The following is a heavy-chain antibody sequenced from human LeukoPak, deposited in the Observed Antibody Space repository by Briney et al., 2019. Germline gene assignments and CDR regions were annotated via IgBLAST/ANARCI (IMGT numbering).Heavy chain of an antibody. V-gene: IGHV3-74*01. D-gene: IGHD5-18*01. CDR1: GFTFSSYW. Sequence: GGSLRLSCAASGFTFSSYWMHWVRQAPGKGLVWVSRINSDGSTTSYADSVKGRFTISRDNAKNTLYLQMNSLRAEDMALYYCAKGVDHRDTAMVFDYWGQGTLVTVSS. J-gene: IGHJ4*02. CDR2: INSDGSTT. CDR3: AKGVDHRDTAMVFDY.